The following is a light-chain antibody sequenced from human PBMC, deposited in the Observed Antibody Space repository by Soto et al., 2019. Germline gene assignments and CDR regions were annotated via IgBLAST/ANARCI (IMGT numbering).Light chain of an antibody. V-gene: IGLV2-8*01. Sequence: QSALTQPPSASGSPGKSVTISCTGTSSDVGGYNYVSWYQQHPGKAPKLMIYEVSKRPSGVPDRFSGSKSGNTASLTVSGLQAEEEADYYCTSYAGDTILGVLGGGTKLTVL. CDR2: EVS. J-gene: IGLJ3*02. CDR1: SSDVGGYNY. CDR3: TSYAGDTILGV.